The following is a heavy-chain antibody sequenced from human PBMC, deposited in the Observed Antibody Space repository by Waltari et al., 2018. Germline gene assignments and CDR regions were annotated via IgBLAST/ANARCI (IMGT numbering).Heavy chain of an antibody. CDR1: GFTFSSYA. Sequence: EVQLLESGGGLVQPGGSLRLSCAASGFTFSSYAMSWVRQAPGKGLEWVSVIYSGGSTYYADSVKGRFTISRDNSKNTLYLQMNSLRAEDTAVYYCAKDIRGAYYWGQGTLVTDSS. V-gene: IGHV3-23*03. D-gene: IGHD3-10*01. CDR2: IYSGGST. CDR3: AKDIRGAYY. J-gene: IGHJ4*02.